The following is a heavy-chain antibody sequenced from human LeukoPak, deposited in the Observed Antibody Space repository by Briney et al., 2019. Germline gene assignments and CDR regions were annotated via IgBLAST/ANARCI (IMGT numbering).Heavy chain of an antibody. V-gene: IGHV1-69*05. D-gene: IGHD3-10*01. J-gene: IGHJ5*02. CDR3: ATSGSGRSWDWFAP. CDR2: LTHIFRRT. Sequence: VASVKVSCKASGGTFRTYPISWVRPAPGQGLEWMGGLTHIFRRTNYTQKFQERLIITTDESYSTAYMELRDLRSDDTALYYCATSGSGRSWDWFAPWGQGTLVIVSS. CDR1: GGTFRTYP.